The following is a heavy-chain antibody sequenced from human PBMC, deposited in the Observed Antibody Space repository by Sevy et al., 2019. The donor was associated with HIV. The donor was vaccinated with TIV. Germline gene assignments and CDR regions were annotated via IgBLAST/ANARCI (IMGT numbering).Heavy chain of an antibody. CDR1: GFTFGNYW. D-gene: IGHD3-10*01. V-gene: IGHV3-74*01. J-gene: IGHJ3*02. CDR3: GREMISMVPGVPDAVDI. CDR2: INNDGSNT. Sequence: GGSLRLSCAASGFTFGNYWMHWVRQAPGKGLVWISRINNDGSNTNYADSVKGRFTTSRDNAKNTLYLQMNSLRAEDTAVDYCGREMISMVPGVPDAVDIWGQGTMVTVSS.